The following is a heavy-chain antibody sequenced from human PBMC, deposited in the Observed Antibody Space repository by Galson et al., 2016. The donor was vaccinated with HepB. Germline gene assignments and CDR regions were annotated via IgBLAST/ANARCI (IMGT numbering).Heavy chain of an antibody. J-gene: IGHJ5*02. D-gene: IGHD1-26*01. V-gene: IGHV6-1*01. CDR1: GDSVSSNSAA. Sequence: AISGDSVSSNSAACTWIRQSPSRGLEWLGWTFYRSMWLIEYAVTVQSRISIKSDTPKTQFSLQLNSVSPADTAVYYCASDPGWQYHDSGSYLGWFEPWGQGTLVTVSS. CDR2: TFYRSMWLI. CDR3: ASDPGWQYHDSGSYLGWFEP.